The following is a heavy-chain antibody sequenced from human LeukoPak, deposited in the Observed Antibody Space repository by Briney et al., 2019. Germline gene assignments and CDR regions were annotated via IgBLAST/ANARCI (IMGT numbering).Heavy chain of an antibody. J-gene: IGHJ3*02. V-gene: IGHV1-2*02. CDR2: INPNSGGT. CDR3: ARVGYCSGGSSYPHAFDI. D-gene: IGHD2-15*01. CDR1: GYTFTGYY. Sequence: ASVKVSCKASGYTFTGYYMHWVRQAPGQGLEWMGWINPNSGGTNYAQKFQGRVTMTRDTSISTAYMELSRLRSDDTAVYYCARVGYCSGGSSYPHAFDIWGQGTMVTVSS.